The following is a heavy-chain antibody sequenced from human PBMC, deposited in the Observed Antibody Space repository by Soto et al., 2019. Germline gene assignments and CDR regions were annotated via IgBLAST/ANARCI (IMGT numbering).Heavy chain of an antibody. J-gene: IGHJ4*02. CDR2: ISAYNGNT. CDR1: GYTFTSYG. D-gene: IGHD1-26*01. Sequence: ASVKVSCKASGYTFTSYGISWVRQAPGQGLEWMGWISAYNGNTNYAQKLQGRVTITTDTSTRPAYMELRSLRSDDTAVYYCAREASGSYFDYWGQGTLVTVSS. V-gene: IGHV1-18*01. CDR3: AREASGSYFDY.